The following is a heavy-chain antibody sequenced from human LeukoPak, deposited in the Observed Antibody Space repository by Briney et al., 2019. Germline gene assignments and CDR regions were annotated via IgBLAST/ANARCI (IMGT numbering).Heavy chain of an antibody. J-gene: IGHJ5*02. CDR2: ILYNGSKK. D-gene: IGHD2-21*01. V-gene: IGHV3-30*04. CDR1: GFTFSRYT. Sequence: GRFLRLSCAASGFTFSRYTMHWVRQAPGKGLEWVAVILYNGSKKYYAESVEGRFTISRDNSKNTLSLQMNSLRVEDTAVYYCVRDNYGGILDLWGQGTLVSVS. CDR3: VRDNYGGILDL.